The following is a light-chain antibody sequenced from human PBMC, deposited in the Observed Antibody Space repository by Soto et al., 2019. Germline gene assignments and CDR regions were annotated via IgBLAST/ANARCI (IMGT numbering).Light chain of an antibody. V-gene: IGKV3-15*01. CDR1: QSVSNN. J-gene: IGKJ1*01. CDR2: GAS. CDR3: QHYNNWPPWT. Sequence: EIVMTQSPATLSVSPGERATLSCRASQSVSNNFAWYQRKFGQAPRLLIYGASTRATGIPARFSGRGSGTEFSLTISSLQSEDFAVYSCQHYNNWPPWTFGQGTKVEI.